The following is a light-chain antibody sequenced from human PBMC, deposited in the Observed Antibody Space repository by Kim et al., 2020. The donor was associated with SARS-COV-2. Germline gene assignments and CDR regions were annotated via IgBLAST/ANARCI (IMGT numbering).Light chain of an antibody. V-gene: IGKV3-15*01. Sequence: EIVMTQSPATLSVSPGERATLSSRASQSVSSNLAWYQQKPGQAPRLLIYGASTRATGIPARFSGSGSGTEFTLTISSLQSEDFAVYYCQQYNNWPPATFGQGTKVDIK. J-gene: IGKJ1*01. CDR1: QSVSSN. CDR2: GAS. CDR3: QQYNNWPPAT.